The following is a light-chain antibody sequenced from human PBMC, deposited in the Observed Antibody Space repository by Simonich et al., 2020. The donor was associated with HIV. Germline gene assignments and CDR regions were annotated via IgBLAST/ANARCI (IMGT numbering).Light chain of an antibody. CDR3: SSYTSRSTWV. CDR2: DFS. J-gene: IGLJ3*02. Sequence: SAMTQPASVSGSPGQSITISCTGTSSDVGGYHYVAWYQQHPGKAPKLMIYDFSKRPSGVSNRFSGSKSGNTASLTISGLQAEDEADYYCSSYTSRSTWVFGGGTKLTVL. V-gene: IGLV2-14*01. CDR1: SSDVGGYHY.